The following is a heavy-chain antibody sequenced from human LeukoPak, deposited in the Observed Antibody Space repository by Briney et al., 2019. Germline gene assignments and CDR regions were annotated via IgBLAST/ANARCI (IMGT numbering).Heavy chain of an antibody. CDR2: ISSSSSTI. V-gene: IGHV3-48*01. CDR1: GFTFSSYS. J-gene: IGHJ4*02. D-gene: IGHD3-22*01. CDR3: ARDPPQYYYDSSGYYFFDY. Sequence: GGSLRLSCAASGFTFSSYSMNWVRQAPWKGLEWVSYISSSSSTIYYADSVEGRFTISRDNAKNSLYLQMNSLGAEDTAVYYCARDPPQYYYDSSGYYFFDYWGQGTLVTVSS.